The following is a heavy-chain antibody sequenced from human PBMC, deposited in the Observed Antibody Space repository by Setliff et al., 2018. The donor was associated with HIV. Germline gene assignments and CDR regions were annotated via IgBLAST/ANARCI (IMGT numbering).Heavy chain of an antibody. D-gene: IGHD3-10*01. Sequence: GARPTLSRKASGFSLTSSAIQWLRGARGQRLGWIGWIVVDSGNINYAQRFQERVTIIKDTSASTAFLEVRGLRSDDPAVYCCAADYYFASGLEAWGQGTRVTVSS. V-gene: IGHV1-58*02. CDR3: AADYYFASGLEA. CDR1: GFSLTSSA. CDR2: IVVDSGNI. J-gene: IGHJ4*02.